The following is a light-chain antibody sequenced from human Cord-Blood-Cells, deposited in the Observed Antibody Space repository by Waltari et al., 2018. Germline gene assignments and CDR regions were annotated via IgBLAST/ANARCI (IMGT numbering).Light chain of an antibody. CDR1: SRDVGGYNY. CDR2: EGS. J-gene: IGLJ2*01. Sequence: QSALTQPPSASGSPGQSVTISCTGTSRDVGGYNYVSWYQQHPGKAPKLNIYEGSKRPSGVPDRFSGSKSGNTASLTVSGLQAEDEADYYCSSYAGSNNLVFGGGTKLTVL. CDR3: SSYAGSNNLV. V-gene: IGLV2-8*01.